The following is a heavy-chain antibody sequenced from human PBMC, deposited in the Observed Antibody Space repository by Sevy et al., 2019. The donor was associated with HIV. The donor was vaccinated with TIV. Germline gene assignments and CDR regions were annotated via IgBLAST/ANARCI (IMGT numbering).Heavy chain of an antibody. J-gene: IGHJ4*02. CDR2: IYSDGTT. CDR3: ARGKRGYGYGLNS. CDR1: GFTVSSNY. D-gene: IGHD5-18*01. Sequence: GGSLRLSCAASGFTVSSNYMTWVRQAPGKGLEGVSVIYSDGTTYHADSVKDRFTISRDNSKNTLYLQMNSLRAEDTAVYYCARGKRGYGYGLNSWGQGTLVTVSS. V-gene: IGHV3-66*01.